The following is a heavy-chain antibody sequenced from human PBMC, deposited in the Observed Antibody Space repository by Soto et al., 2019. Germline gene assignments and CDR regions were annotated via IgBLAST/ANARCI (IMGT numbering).Heavy chain of an antibody. V-gene: IGHV3-64D*06. Sequence: PGGSPRLSCSGSGFIFGIFAIHRVRPGPGKGLEYVSFITIDGSGTHYADSVKGRFTISRDNSKNTAYLQMSSLRPEDTAVYYCVKGEYYYDGSAYYPFDYWGQGRMVTVSS. J-gene: IGHJ4*02. D-gene: IGHD3-22*01. CDR3: VKGEYYYDGSAYYPFDY. CDR2: ITIDGSGT. CDR1: GFIFGIFA.